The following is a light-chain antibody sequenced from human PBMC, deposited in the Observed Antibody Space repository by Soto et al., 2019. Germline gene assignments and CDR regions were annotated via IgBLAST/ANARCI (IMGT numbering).Light chain of an antibody. CDR3: QQYSTYLWT. J-gene: IGKJ1*01. CDR1: QSIRTW. CDR2: QAS. Sequence: DIQMTQSPSTLSASVGDRVTITCRASQSIRTWLAWYQQKPGKAPRLLMYQASSLKSGVPSRFSSSGSETEFTLTITSLQPDDTATYFCQQYSTYLWTFGQGTKVDIK. V-gene: IGKV1-5*03.